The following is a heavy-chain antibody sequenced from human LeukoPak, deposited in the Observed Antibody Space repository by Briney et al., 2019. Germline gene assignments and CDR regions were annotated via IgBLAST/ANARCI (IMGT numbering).Heavy chain of an antibody. Sequence: HSGGSLRLSCAASGFTFSSYAMSWVRQAPGKGLEWVSAISGSGGGTYYADSVKGRFTISRDNSKNTLYLQMNSLRAEDTAVYYCAKYKLYSDAAPDAFDIWGQGTMVTVSS. V-gene: IGHV3-23*01. CDR3: AKYKLYSDAAPDAFDI. J-gene: IGHJ3*02. CDR1: GFTFSSYA. CDR2: ISGSGGGT. D-gene: IGHD2-8*01.